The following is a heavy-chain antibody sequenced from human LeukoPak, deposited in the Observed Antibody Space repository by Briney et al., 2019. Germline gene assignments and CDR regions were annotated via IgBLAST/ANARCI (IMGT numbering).Heavy chain of an antibody. V-gene: IGHV4-30-4*01. D-gene: IGHD3-3*01. CDR3: ARREWTFDY. J-gene: IGHJ4*02. CDR1: GGPVSSGYW. Sequence: SGTLSLTCAVSGGPVSSGYWWSWVRQPPGKRVEWIGYIYYSGSTYYNPSLNSRITISVDTSKNQFSLKRSSVTAADTAVYYCARREWTFDYWGQGTLVTVSS. CDR2: IYYSGST.